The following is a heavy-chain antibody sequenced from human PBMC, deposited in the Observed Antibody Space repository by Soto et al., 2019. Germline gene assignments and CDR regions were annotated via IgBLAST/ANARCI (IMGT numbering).Heavy chain of an antibody. CDR1: GYTFTSYA. Sequence: QVQLVQSGAEVKKPGASVKVSCKASGYTFTSYAMNWVRQAPGQRLEWMVWINAGNGNTKYSQKFLGRVTITRDTSASTADMELSSLRSEDTAVYYCARTTAAGPSMGWFDPWGQGTLVTVSS. D-gene: IGHD6-13*01. V-gene: IGHV1-3*01. CDR3: ARTTAAGPSMGWFDP. CDR2: INAGNGNT. J-gene: IGHJ5*02.